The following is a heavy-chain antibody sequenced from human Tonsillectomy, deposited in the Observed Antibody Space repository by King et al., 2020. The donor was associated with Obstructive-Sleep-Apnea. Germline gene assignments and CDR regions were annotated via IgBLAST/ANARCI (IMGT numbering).Heavy chain of an antibody. CDR3: ASEWFGELLSARGGGWFDP. J-gene: IGHJ5*02. Sequence: VQLQQWGAGLLKPSETLSLTCAVYGVSFSGYYWSWIRQPPGKGLEWIGEINHSGSTNYNPSLKSRVTISVDTSKNQFSLKLSSVTAADTAVYYCASEWFGELLSARGGGWFDPWGQGTLVTVSS. CDR2: INHSGST. V-gene: IGHV4-34*01. CDR1: GVSFSGYY. D-gene: IGHD3-10*01.